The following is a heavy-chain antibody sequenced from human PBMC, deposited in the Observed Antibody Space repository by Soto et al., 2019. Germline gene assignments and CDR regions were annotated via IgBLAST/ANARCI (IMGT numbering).Heavy chain of an antibody. V-gene: IGHV1-18*01. J-gene: IGHJ6*02. D-gene: IGHD2-2*01. CDR3: ARGYCSSTSCSYYGMDV. CDR1: GYTFTSYG. CDR2: ISAYNGNT. Sequence: ASVKVSCKASGYTFTSYGISWVRQAPGQGLEWMGWISAYNGNTNYAQKLQGRVTMTTDTSTSTAYMELRSLRSDDTAVYYCARGYCSSTSCSYYGMDVWGQGTTVTVSS.